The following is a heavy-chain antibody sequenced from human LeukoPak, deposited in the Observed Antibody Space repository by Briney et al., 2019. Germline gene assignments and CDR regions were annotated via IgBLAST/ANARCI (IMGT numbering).Heavy chain of an antibody. J-gene: IGHJ6*02. CDR3: ARDTVVTPFGMDV. V-gene: IGHV4-59*01. CDR1: GGSISSYY. CDR2: IYYSGST. D-gene: IGHD4-23*01. Sequence: SETLSRTCTVSGGSISSYYWSWIRQPPGKGLEWIGYIYYSGSTNYNPSLKSRVTISVDTSKNQFSLKLSSVTAADTAVYYCARDTVVTPFGMDVWGQGTTVTVSS.